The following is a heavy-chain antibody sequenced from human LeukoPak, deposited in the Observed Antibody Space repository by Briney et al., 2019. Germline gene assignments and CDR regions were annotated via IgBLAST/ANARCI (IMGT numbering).Heavy chain of an antibody. Sequence: GSLRLSCAASGFTFSSYGMSWIRQPPGKGLEWIGEINHSGSTNYNPSLKSRVTISVDTSKNQFSLKLSSVTAADTAVYYCARRVGGWYRWDVWGKGTTVTISS. CDR2: INHSGST. D-gene: IGHD6-19*01. J-gene: IGHJ6*04. CDR3: ARRVGGWYRWDV. V-gene: IGHV4-34*01. CDR1: GFTFSSYG.